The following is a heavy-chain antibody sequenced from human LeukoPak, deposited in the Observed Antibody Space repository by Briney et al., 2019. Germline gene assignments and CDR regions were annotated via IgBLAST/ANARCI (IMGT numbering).Heavy chain of an antibody. CDR2: ISTDAGET. CDR3: AKGSGSGYGSGPFDY. CDR1: GFTFSNSG. D-gene: IGHD3-10*01. J-gene: IGHJ4*02. V-gene: IGHV3-23*01. Sequence: GGSLRLSCAASGFTFSNSGMSWVRQAPGKGLEWVSAISTDAGETHYADSVKGRFTISRDNSKNTVSLQMSSLRAEDTALYYCAKGSGSGYGSGPFDYWGQGTLVTVSS.